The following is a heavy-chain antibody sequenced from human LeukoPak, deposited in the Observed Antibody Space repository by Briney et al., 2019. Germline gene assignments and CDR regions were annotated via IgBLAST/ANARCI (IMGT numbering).Heavy chain of an antibody. CDR3: AKAGDHSYFYVDV. CDR2: ISSTSTI. D-gene: IGHD3-16*01. J-gene: IGHJ6*03. V-gene: IGHV3-48*01. Sequence: GGSLRLSCAGAGFIFSAHSMNWVRQAPGKGLEWVSYISSTSTIYYTVSVKGRFTVSRDNAKNSLYLQMNSLRAEDTAVYYCAKAGDHSYFYVDVWGKGTTVTVSS. CDR1: GFIFSAHS.